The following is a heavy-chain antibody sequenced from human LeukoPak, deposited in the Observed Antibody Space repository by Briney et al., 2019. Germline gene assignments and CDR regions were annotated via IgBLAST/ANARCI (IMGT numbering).Heavy chain of an antibody. CDR1: GGSISSYY. CDR3: ASQPYEVPAHHFDY. J-gene: IGHJ4*02. CDR2: IYTSGST. V-gene: IGHV4-4*07. D-gene: IGHD2-2*01. Sequence: PSETLSLTCTVSGGSISSYYWSWIRQPAGKGLEWIGRIYTSGSTNYNPSLKSRVTMSVDTSKNQFSLKLSSVTAADTAVYYCASQPYEVPAHHFDYWGQGTLVTVSS.